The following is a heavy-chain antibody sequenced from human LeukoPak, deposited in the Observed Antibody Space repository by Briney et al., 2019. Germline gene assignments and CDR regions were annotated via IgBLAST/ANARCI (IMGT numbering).Heavy chain of an antibody. CDR3: SSGRRYYYYGMDV. Sequence: ASVKVSCKASGYTFTSYGISWVRQAPGQGLEWMGWINPNSGGTNYAQKFQGRVTMTRDTSISTAYMELSRLRSDDTAVYYCSSGRRYYYYGMDVWGQGTTVTVSS. CDR2: INPNSGGT. J-gene: IGHJ6*02. CDR1: GYTFTSYG. V-gene: IGHV1-2*02. D-gene: IGHD1-26*01.